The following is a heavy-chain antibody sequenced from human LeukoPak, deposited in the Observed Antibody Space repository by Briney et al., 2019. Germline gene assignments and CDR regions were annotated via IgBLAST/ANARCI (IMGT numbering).Heavy chain of an antibody. D-gene: IGHD3-22*01. Sequence: PGGTLRLSCAASGFTFSSYWMSWVRQAPGKGLEWVANIKQDGSEKYYVDSVKGRFTISRDNAKNSLYLQMNSLRAEDTAVYYCARGSRTYYYDSSGYYYIPPYYWGQGTLVTVSS. V-gene: IGHV3-7*01. J-gene: IGHJ4*02. CDR3: ARGSRTYYYDSSGYYYIPPYY. CDR1: GFTFSSYW. CDR2: IKQDGSEK.